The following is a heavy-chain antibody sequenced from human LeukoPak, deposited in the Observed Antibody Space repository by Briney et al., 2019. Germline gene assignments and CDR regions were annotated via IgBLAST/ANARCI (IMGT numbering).Heavy chain of an antibody. J-gene: IGHJ4*02. CDR3: AKRDSSGSYYFDR. Sequence: PGGSLRLSCAASGFTFSSYAMSWVRQAPGKGLEWVSSISKGVGSTFYADSVKGRFTISRDNSKNTLYLQMNSLRAEDTAVYYCAKRDSSGSYYFDRWGRGTLVTVSS. V-gene: IGHV3-23*01. CDR1: GFTFSSYA. CDR2: ISKGVGST. D-gene: IGHD6-19*01.